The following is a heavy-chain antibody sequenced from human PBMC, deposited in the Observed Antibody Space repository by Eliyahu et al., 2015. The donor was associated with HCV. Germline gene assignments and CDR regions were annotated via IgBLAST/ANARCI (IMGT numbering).Heavy chain of an antibody. J-gene: IGHJ3*02. CDR1: GFTFSSYA. CDR3: TKTYAFDI. V-gene: IGHV3-23*01. Sequence: EVQLLESGXGLVQPGXSLRLSXXASGFTFSSYAMSWVRQAPGKGLEWVSSITASGGSTNFADSVQGRFTISRDNSKNTLYLQMNSLRAEDTALYYCTKTYAFDIWGQGTMVTVSS. CDR2: ITASGGST.